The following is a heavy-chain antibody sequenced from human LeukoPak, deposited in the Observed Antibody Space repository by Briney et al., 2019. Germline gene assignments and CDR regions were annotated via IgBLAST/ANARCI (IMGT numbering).Heavy chain of an antibody. CDR2: IYYSGGT. J-gene: IGHJ3*02. Sequence: SETLSLTCTVSGGSISSYYWSWIRQPPGKGLEWIGYIYYSGGTNYNPSLKSRVTISVDTSKNQFSLKLSSVTAADTAVYYCARGYYDSSGEYAFDIWGQGTMVTVSS. CDR1: GGSISSYY. V-gene: IGHV4-59*01. CDR3: ARGYYDSSGEYAFDI. D-gene: IGHD3-22*01.